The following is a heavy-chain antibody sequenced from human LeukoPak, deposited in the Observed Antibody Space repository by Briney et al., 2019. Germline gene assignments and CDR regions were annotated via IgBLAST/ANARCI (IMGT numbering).Heavy chain of an antibody. Sequence: PGGSLRLPCSASGFTFSSYAMHWVRQAPGKGLEYVSAISSNGGSTYYADSVKGRFTISRDNSKNTLYLQMSSLRAEDTAVYYCVKDYCSGGSCYSYWGQGALVTVSS. CDR2: ISSNGGST. V-gene: IGHV3-64D*09. CDR3: VKDYCSGGSCYSY. CDR1: GFTFSSYA. D-gene: IGHD2-15*01. J-gene: IGHJ4*02.